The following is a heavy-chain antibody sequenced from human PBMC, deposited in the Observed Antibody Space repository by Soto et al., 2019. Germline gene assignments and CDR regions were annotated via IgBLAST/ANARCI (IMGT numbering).Heavy chain of an antibody. CDR1: GFTFSSYA. J-gene: IGHJ6*02. D-gene: IGHD2-2*01. CDR2: ISYDGSNK. CDR3: AREGDGRPARDYYNGMAV. V-gene: IGHV3-30-3*01. Sequence: QVQLVESGGGVVQPGRSLRLSWAASGFTFSSYAMHWVRQAPGKGLEWVAVISYDGSNKYYADSVKGRFTISRDNSKNTLYLKMQSRRAEDTAVYYCAREGDGRPARDYYNGMAVWGQGTTITVSS.